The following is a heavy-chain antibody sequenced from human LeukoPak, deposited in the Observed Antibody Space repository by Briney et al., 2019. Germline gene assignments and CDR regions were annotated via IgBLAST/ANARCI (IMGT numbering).Heavy chain of an antibody. CDR3: ARGRNIGGSDFDF. CDR1: GGSISGYY. D-gene: IGHD2/OR15-2a*01. J-gene: IGHJ4*02. Sequence: SETLSLTCSVSGGSISGYYWSWIRQPPGKGLEWIGYLYDSGGPTYNLSLKSRVTISVDTSKSQFSLKLTSLTAADTAVYYCARGRNIGGSDFDFWGQGTLVTVSS. V-gene: IGHV4-59*01. CDR2: LYDSGGP.